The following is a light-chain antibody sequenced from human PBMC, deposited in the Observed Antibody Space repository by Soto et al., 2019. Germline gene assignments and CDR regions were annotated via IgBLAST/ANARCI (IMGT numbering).Light chain of an antibody. V-gene: IGLV4-69*01. CDR1: SRHSTYA. CDR2: LNSDGSH. Sequence: QSVLTQSPSASASLGASVKLTCTLSSRHSTYAIAWHQQQPEKGPRYLMKLNSDGSHTKGDGVPDRFSGSSSGAERYLTVSSLQSEDEADYYCQTWGTGTVVFGGGTKLTVL. CDR3: QTWGTGTVV. J-gene: IGLJ2*01.